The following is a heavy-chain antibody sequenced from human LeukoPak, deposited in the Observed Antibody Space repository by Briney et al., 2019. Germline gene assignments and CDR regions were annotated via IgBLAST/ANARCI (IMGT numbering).Heavy chain of an antibody. D-gene: IGHD4-23*01. Sequence: SETLSLTCTVSGGSISSGDYYWSWIRQPPGKGLEWIGYIYYSGSTYYNPSLKSRVTISVDTSKNQFSLKLSSVTAADTAVYYCARGLSDYGGLTNDAFDIWGQGTMVTVSS. CDR3: ARGLSDYGGLTNDAFDI. J-gene: IGHJ3*02. CDR2: IYYSGST. V-gene: IGHV4-30-4*01. CDR1: GGSISSGDYY.